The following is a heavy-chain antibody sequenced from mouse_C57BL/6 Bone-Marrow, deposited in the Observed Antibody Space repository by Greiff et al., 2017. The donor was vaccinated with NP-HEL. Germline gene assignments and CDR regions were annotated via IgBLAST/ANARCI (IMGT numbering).Heavy chain of an antibody. CDR2: ISSGSSTI. CDR1: GFTFSDYG. J-gene: IGHJ3*01. CDR3: ACGYGPWFAY. V-gene: IGHV5-17*01. Sequence: VQLKESGGGLVKPGGSLKLSCAASGFTFSDYGMHWVRQAPEKGLEWVAYISSGSSTIYYADTVKGRFTISRDNAKNPLFLQMSRLRSEDTAMYYCACGYGPWFAYWGQGTLVTVSA. D-gene: IGHD1-1*01.